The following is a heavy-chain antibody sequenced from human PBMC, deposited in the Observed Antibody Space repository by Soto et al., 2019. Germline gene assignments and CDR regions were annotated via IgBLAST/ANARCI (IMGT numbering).Heavy chain of an antibody. D-gene: IGHD6-13*01. Sequence: SETLSLTCAVSGGSISSGGYSWSWIRQPPGKGLEWIGSIYYSGSTYYNPSLKSRVTISVDTSKNQFSLKLNSVTAADTAVYYCARRHSSPYFDYWGQGTLVTVSS. J-gene: IGHJ4*02. CDR3: ARRHSSPYFDY. CDR1: GGSISSGGYS. CDR2: IYYSGST. V-gene: IGHV4-30-2*05.